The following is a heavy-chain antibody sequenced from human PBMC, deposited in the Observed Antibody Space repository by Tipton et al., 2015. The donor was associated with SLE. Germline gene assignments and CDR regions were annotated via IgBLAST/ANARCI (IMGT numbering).Heavy chain of an antibody. J-gene: IGHJ3*02. CDR3: ARRTSLAGAAPRRGSFDI. CDR2: VYYSGST. V-gene: IGHV4-39*01. Sequence: TLSLTCSVSSVSISNTTNYWAWIRQPPGKGLEWIGSVYYSGSTYHNPSLKSRVTISVDTSKNQFSLKLTSVTAADTALYFCARRTSLAGAAPRRGSFDIWGQGTMVTVSS. D-gene: IGHD1-26*01. CDR1: SVSISNTTNY.